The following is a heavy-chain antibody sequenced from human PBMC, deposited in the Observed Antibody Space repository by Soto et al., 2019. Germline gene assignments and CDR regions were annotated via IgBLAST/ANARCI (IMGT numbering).Heavy chain of an antibody. V-gene: IGHV3-30-3*01. CDR3: SRDICSSTSCYQINYYYYGMDV. Sequence: GGSLRLSCAASAFTFSSYAVHWVRQAPGKGLECVAVISYDGSNKYYADSVKGRFTISRDNSKNTLYLQMNSLRAEDTAVYYCSRDICSSTSCYQINYYYYGMDVWGQGTTVTVSS. D-gene: IGHD2-2*01. CDR1: AFTFSSYA. J-gene: IGHJ6*02. CDR2: ISYDGSNK.